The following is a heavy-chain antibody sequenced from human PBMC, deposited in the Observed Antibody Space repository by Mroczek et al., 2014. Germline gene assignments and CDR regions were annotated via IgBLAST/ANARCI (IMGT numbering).Heavy chain of an antibody. CDR2: IYYSGST. Sequence: VQLVESGPGLVKPSQTLSLTCTVSGGSISSGGYYWSWIRQHPGKGLEWIGYIYYSGSTYYNPSLKSRVTISVDTSKNQFSLKLSSVTAADTAVYYCARGSYYDILTGSHYFDYWGQGTLVTVSS. D-gene: IGHD3-9*01. J-gene: IGHJ4*02. CDR1: GGSISSGGYY. V-gene: IGHV4-31*03. CDR3: ARGSYYDILTGSHYFDY.